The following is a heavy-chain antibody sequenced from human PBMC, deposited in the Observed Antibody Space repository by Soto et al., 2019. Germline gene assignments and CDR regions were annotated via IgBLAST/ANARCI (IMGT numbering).Heavy chain of an antibody. CDR2: ISAYNGNT. J-gene: IGHJ6*02. D-gene: IGHD2-2*01. CDR1: GYIFTSYG. V-gene: IGHV1-18*01. CDR3: ARDRGYHPYYYYSYGMDV. Sequence: GASVKVSCKASGYIFTSYGISWVRQAPGQGLEWMGWISAYNGNTNYAQKLQGRVTMTTDTSTSTAYMELRSLRSDDTAVYYCARDRGYHPYYYYSYGMDVWGQGTTVTVSS.